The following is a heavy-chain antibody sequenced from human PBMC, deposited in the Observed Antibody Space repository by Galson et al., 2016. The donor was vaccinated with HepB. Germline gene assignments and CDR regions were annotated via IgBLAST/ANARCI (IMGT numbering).Heavy chain of an antibody. V-gene: IGHV3-15*01. CDR3: TTGLEKWLQFDAFDI. Sequence: SLRLSCAASGFTFSNYVMSWVRQTPGEGLEWVGRIKSKTDGVTTDYGAPVRGRFTISRDDSKNTVYLQMNRLKSEDTAVYYCTTGLEKWLQFDAFDIWGQGTMVTVSS. CDR2: IKSKTDGVTT. CDR1: GFTFSNYV. J-gene: IGHJ3*02. D-gene: IGHD5-24*01.